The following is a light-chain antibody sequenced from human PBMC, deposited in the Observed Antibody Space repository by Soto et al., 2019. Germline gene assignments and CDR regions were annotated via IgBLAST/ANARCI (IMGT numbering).Light chain of an antibody. CDR3: AAWYDSLNGHYV. CDR1: SSNIGSNT. Sequence: QSVLTQPPSASGNPGQRVTISCSGSSSNIGSNTVNWYQQLPGTAPKLLIYSNNQRPSGVPDRFSGSKSGTSASLAISGLQSEDEAEYYCAAWYDSLNGHYVYGTGTKVTV. V-gene: IGLV1-44*01. CDR2: SNN. J-gene: IGLJ1*01.